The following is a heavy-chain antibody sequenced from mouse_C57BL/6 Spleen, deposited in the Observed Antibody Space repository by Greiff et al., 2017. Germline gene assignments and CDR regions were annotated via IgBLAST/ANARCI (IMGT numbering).Heavy chain of an antibody. CDR1: GFTFSDYG. J-gene: IGHJ4*01. V-gene: IGHV5-17*01. CDR2: ISSGSSTI. CDR3: ARSQLVDYAMDY. D-gene: IGHD4-1*02. Sequence: EVKLQESGGGLVKPGGSLKLSCAASGFTFSDYGMHWVRQAPEKGLEWVAYISSGSSTIYYADTVKGRFTISRDNAKNTLFLQMTSLRSEDTAMYYCARSQLVDYAMDYWGQGTSVTVSS.